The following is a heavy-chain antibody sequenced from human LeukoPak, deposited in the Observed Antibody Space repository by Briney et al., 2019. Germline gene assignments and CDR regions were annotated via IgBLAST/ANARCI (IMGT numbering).Heavy chain of an antibody. Sequence: SETLSLTCSVSGGSISGYYWSWIRQPPGQTLEWIGYTYSSGSTNYNPSLQSRVTMSVDTSMNQFSLRLSSVTAADTAVYYCARFTYTTRPSDVWGKGTTVTVSS. V-gene: IGHV4-4*09. CDR1: GGSISGYY. D-gene: IGHD3-16*01. CDR2: TYSSGST. CDR3: ARFTYTTRPSDV. J-gene: IGHJ6*04.